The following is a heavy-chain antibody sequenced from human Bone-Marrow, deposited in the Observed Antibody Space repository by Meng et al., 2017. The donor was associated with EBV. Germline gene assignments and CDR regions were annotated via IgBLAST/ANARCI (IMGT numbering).Heavy chain of an antibody. CDR2: MNPNSGNT. V-gene: IGHV1-8*01. CDR1: GYTFTSYD. Sequence: LVQSGAEVKKPGPSVKVSCNASGYTFTSYDINWVRQATGQGLEWMGWMNPNSGNTGYAQKFQGRVTMTRDTSINTAYMELSRLRSEDTAMYYCASESGRGFTPDYWGQGTLVTVSS. CDR3: ASESGRGFTPDY. J-gene: IGHJ4*02. D-gene: IGHD3-10*01.